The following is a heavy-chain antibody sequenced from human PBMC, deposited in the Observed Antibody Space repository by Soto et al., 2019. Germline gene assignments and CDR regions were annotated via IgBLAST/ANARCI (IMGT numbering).Heavy chain of an antibody. CDR2: IYPGDSGT. V-gene: IGHV5-51*01. J-gene: IGHJ6*02. D-gene: IGHD6-6*01. Sequence: GESLKISCKGSGYSFTSYWIGWVRQMPGKGLEWMGIIYPGDSGTRYSPSFQGQVTISADKSISTAYLQWSSLKASDTAMYYCASSRAASSSSTLYYYYYGMDVWGQGTTVTVSS. CDR1: GYSFTSYW. CDR3: ASSRAASSSSTLYYYYYGMDV.